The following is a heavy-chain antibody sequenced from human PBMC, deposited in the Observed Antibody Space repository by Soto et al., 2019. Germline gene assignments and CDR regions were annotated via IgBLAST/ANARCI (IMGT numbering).Heavy chain of an antibody. CDR1: GGSISSSSYY. V-gene: IGHV4-39*01. CDR2: IYYSGST. D-gene: IGHD3-3*01. J-gene: IGHJ4*02. CDR3: ARQGGRFLEWLFFDY. Sequence: SETLSLTCTVSGGSISSSSYYWGWIRQPPGKGLEWIGSIYYSGSTYYNPSLKSRVTISVDTSKNQFSLKLSSVTAADTAVYYCARQGGRFLEWLFFDYWGQGTLVTVSS.